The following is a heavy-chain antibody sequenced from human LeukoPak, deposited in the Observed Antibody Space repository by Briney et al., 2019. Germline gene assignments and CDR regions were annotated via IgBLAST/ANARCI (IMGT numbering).Heavy chain of an antibody. CDR1: GGSISGYY. J-gene: IGHJ6*03. CDR2: IYHSGST. CDR3: ARDRRYSGGLSYMDV. Sequence: SETLSLTCAVYGGSISGYYWGWIRHPPGKGLEWIGEIYHSGSTNYNPSLKSRVTISVDTSKNQFSLRLSSVTAADTAVYYCARDRRYSGGLSYMDVWGKGTTVTVSS. V-gene: IGHV4-34*01. D-gene: IGHD6-19*01.